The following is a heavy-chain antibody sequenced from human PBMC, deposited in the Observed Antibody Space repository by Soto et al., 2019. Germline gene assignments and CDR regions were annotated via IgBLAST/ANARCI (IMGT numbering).Heavy chain of an antibody. CDR1: GFTFHSYA. D-gene: IGHD2-21*01. V-gene: IGHV3-23*01. CDR2: ISGSGVST. Sequence: EVQLLESGGGLVQPGGSLRLSCKASGFTFHSYAMSWVRQAPGKGLEWVSAISGSGVSTYSADSVKGRFTVSRDNSKNTLYLQMNRLRAEDTAIYYCAKDIDCGGDCYISQHWGQGTLVTVSS. CDR3: AKDIDCGGDCYISQH. J-gene: IGHJ1*01.